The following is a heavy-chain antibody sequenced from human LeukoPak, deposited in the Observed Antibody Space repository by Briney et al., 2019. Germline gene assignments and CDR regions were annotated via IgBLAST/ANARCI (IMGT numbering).Heavy chain of an antibody. V-gene: IGHV4-4*02. CDR1: GGSISSSNW. J-gene: IGHJ6*02. CDR2: IYHSGST. D-gene: IGHD2-2*01. CDR3: ARRPAAIVYYYYGMDV. Sequence: PSGTLSLTCAVSGGSISSSNWWSWVRQPPGKGLEWIGEIYHSGSTNYNPSLKSRVTISVDKSKNQFSLKLSSATAADTAVYYCARRPAAIVYYYYGMDVWGQGTTVTVSS.